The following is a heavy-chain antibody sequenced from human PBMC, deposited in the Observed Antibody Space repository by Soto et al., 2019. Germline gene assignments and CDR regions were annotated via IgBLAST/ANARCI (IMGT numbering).Heavy chain of an antibody. D-gene: IGHD3-16*01. V-gene: IGHV3-30-3*01. CDR1: GFTFRTYA. J-gene: IGHJ5*02. CDR3: ARAGGEDGTPNWFDP. CDR2: ISYDGNNK. Sequence: QAQLEESGGGVVQPGGSLRLSCAASGFTFRTYAMHWVRQAPGNGLEWVAVISYDGNNKYYADSVKGRFTVSRDNSKNTLYVQMNSLRVEDTAVYYCARAGGEDGTPNWFDPWGQGTLVTVSS.